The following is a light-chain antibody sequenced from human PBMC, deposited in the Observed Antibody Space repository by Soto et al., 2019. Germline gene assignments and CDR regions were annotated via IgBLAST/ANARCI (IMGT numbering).Light chain of an antibody. J-gene: IGKJ2*01. CDR2: KAS. CDR3: QQYYSYLT. V-gene: IGKV1-5*03. CDR1: QSIDTA. Sequence: DIQMTQSPSTLSASVGDRVTITCRASQSIDTALAWYQQKPGKAPNLLIYKASNLESGVPSRFSGSGSGTEFTLTISSLQPDDFATYYCQQYYSYLTFG.